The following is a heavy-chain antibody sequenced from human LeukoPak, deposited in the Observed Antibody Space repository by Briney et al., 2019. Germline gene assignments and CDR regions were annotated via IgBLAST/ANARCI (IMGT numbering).Heavy chain of an antibody. J-gene: IGHJ4*02. CDR1: GGSTSSSIYY. V-gene: IGHV4-39*07. Sequence: SETLSLTCTVSGGSTSSSIYYWGWIRQPPGKELEWIGTIDYSGRTDYNPSLKSRVTVSEDTSKKQFSLKLTSVTAADTAVYYCARDQGSNRWFYYWGQGTLVTVSS. CDR2: IDYSGRT. D-gene: IGHD3-10*01. CDR3: ARDQGSNRWFYY.